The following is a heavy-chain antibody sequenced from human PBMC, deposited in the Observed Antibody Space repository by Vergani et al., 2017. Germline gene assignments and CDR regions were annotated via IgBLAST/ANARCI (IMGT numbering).Heavy chain of an antibody. CDR3: ARHLKEWERQHYYYYYYMDV. D-gene: IGHD1-26*01. CDR1: GYSFTSYW. Sequence: EVQLVQSGAEVKKPGESLKISCKGSGYSFTSYWIGWVRQMPGKGLEWMGIIYPGDSDTRYSPSFQGQVTISADKSISTAYLQWSSLKASDTAMYYWARHLKEWERQHYYYYYYMDVWGKGTTVTVSS. J-gene: IGHJ6*03. CDR2: IYPGDSDT. V-gene: IGHV5-51*01.